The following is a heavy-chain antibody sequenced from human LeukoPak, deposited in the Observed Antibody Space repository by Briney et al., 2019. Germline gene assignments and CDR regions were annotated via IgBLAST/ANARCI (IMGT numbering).Heavy chain of an antibody. CDR1: GGSFTNYF. CDR3: ARRRVTVIVVSTFDS. V-gene: IGHV4-34*01. Sequence: SETLSLTCAVYGGSFTNYFWSWVRQSPGKGLEWIGEVADYRSVNYNPSLQSRVTISLDTSKNHFSLKVSSMTAADTAVYYCARRRVTVIVVSTFDSWGQGTLVTVSS. J-gene: IGHJ4*02. CDR2: VADYRSV. D-gene: IGHD3-22*01.